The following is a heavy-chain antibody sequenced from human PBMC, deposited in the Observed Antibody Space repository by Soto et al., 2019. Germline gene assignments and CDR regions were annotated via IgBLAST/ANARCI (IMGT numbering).Heavy chain of an antibody. J-gene: IGHJ5*02. V-gene: IGHV4-59*01. CDR2: IYYSGST. D-gene: IGHD2-15*01. Sequence: SETLSLTCTISGGSISSYYWSWIRQAPGKGLEWIGHIYYSGSTKYNPSLKSRVTISVDTSKNQLSLKLSSVTAADTAVYYCARVRDCSGGTCYSWWFDPWGQGTLVTVSS. CDR3: ARVRDCSGGTCYSWWFDP. CDR1: GGSISSYY.